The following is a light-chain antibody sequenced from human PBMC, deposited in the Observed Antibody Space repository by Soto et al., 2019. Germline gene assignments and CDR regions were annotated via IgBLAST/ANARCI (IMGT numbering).Light chain of an antibody. CDR2: RKD. V-gene: IGLV1-47*01. Sequence: QSVLTQPPSASGTPGQRVTISCSGSSSNIGSNYVYWYQQLPGTAPKLLIYRKDQRPSGVPDRFSGSKSGTSASLDISGLRSEDEDDYYCAAWDASLSGTVVIGGGTKVTVL. CDR1: SSNIGSNY. J-gene: IGLJ2*01. CDR3: AAWDASLSGTVV.